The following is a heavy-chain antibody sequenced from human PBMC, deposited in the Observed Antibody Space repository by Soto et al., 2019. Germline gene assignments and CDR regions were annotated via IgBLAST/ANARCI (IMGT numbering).Heavy chain of an antibody. J-gene: IGHJ6*02. D-gene: IGHD1-26*01. CDR2: ISYDGSNK. V-gene: IGHV3-30*18. Sequence: HPGGSLRLSCGASGFTFSSYGMHWVRQAPGKGLEWVAVISYDGSNKYYADSVKGRFTIPRDNSKNTLYLQMNSLRAEDTAVYYCAKDVVVGATTGLGDYYYYYGMDVWGQGTTVTVSS. CDR3: AKDVVVGATTGLGDYYYYYGMDV. CDR1: GFTFSSYG.